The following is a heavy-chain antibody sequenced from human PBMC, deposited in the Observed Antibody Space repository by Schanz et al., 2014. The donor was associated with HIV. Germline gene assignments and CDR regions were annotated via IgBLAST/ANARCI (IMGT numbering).Heavy chain of an antibody. CDR3: ARITGEHYYAMDV. Sequence: QVQLVQSGAEVKKPGASVKVSCKASGYIFTNYEIHWVRQATGQGLEWMGGIIPIFGTTNYAQKFQGRVTITADESTNTAYMELRSLRSDDTAVYYCARITGEHYYAMDVWGQGTTVTVTS. CDR2: IIPIFGTT. V-gene: IGHV1-69*01. CDR1: GYIFTNYE. D-gene: IGHD3-16*01. J-gene: IGHJ6*02.